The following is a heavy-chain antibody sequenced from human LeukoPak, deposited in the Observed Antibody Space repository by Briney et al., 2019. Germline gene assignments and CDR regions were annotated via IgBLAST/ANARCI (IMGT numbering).Heavy chain of an antibody. D-gene: IGHD1-14*01. CDR3: ARDRSGIYDAFDI. Sequence: GGSLRLSCAASGFTFSNYGIHWVRQAPGKGLEWVGVISKDGINKDHADSLQCRFITPTDNSKNTLYLQMNSLRAEDTAVYYCARDRSGIYDAFDIRGQGTMVTVSS. CDR1: GFTFSNYG. V-gene: IGHV3-30*03. CDR2: ISKDGINK. J-gene: IGHJ3*02.